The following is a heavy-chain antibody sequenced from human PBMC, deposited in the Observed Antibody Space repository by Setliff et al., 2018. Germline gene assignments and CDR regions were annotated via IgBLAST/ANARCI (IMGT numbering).Heavy chain of an antibody. Sequence: PSETLSLTCAVYGGSFSGYYWTWIRQTPGKGLEWIGEINHSGSTNYIPSLKSRVTISVDTSQNQFSLTLSSVASAETAAYYCASHPRVTIFGVVAFDYWGQGILVTVSS. CDR3: ASHPRVTIFGVVAFDY. J-gene: IGHJ4*02. V-gene: IGHV4-34*01. D-gene: IGHD3-3*01. CDR1: GGSFSGYY. CDR2: INHSGST.